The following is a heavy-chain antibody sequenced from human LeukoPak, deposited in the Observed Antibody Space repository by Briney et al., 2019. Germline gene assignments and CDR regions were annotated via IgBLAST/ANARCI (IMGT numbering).Heavy chain of an antibody. CDR1: GLTVSSNF. D-gene: IGHD2-21*02. Sequence: GGSLRLSCAATGLTVSSNFMSWVRQAPGKGLEWVSVIYGGGSTYYADSVKGRFTISRDNAKNSLYLQMNSLRAEDTAVYYCARGPCGGDCYSPYDYYGMDVWGQGTTVTVSS. J-gene: IGHJ6*02. V-gene: IGHV3-53*01. CDR3: ARGPCGGDCYSPYDYYGMDV. CDR2: IYGGGST.